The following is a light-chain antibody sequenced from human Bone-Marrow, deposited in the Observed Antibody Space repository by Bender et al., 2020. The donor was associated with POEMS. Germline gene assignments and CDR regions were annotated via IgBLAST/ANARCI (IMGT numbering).Light chain of an antibody. V-gene: IGLV2-23*02. CDR3: CSYAGSSSYV. CDR1: SSDVGAYNL. J-gene: IGLJ1*01. Sequence: QSALTQPASVSGSPGQSITISCTGASSDVGAYNLVSWYQQHPGKAPKLMIYEVSKRPSGVSNRFSGSKSDNTASLTISGLQAEDEAAYYCCSYAGSSSYVFGTGTKVTVL. CDR2: EVS.